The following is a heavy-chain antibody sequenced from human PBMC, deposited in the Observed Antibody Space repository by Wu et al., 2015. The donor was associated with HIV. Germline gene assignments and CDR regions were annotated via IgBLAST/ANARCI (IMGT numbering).Heavy chain of an antibody. Sequence: QVQLVQSGAEVKKPGASVKVSCKASGYTFTGYYMHWVRQAPGQGLEWMGWINPNSGGTNYAQKFQGRVTMTRDTSISTAYMELSRLRSDDTAVYYCARGVAVAGYYYYYGMDVWGQGTTVTVSS. D-gene: IGHD6-19*01. CDR2: INPNSGGT. J-gene: IGHJ6*02. V-gene: IGHV1-2*02. CDR1: GYTFTGYY. CDR3: ARGVAVAGYYYYYGMDV.